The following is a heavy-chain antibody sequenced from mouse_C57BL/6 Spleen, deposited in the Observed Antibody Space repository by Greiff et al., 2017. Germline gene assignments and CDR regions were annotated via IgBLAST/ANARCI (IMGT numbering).Heavy chain of an antibody. CDR2: ISYDGSN. D-gene: IGHD2-4*01. CDR3: ARIYYDYDGAWFAY. CDR1: GYSITSGYY. V-gene: IGHV3-6*01. Sequence: DVHLVESGPGLVKPSQSLSLTCSVTGYSITSGYYWNWIRQFPGNKLEWMGYISYDGSNNYNPSLKNRISITRDTSKNQFFLKLNSVTTEDTATYYCARIYYDYDGAWFAYWGQGTLVTVSA. J-gene: IGHJ3*01.